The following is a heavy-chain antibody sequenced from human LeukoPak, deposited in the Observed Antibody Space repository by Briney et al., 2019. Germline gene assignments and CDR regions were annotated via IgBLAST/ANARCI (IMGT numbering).Heavy chain of an antibody. J-gene: IGHJ4*02. CDR2: IIPIFGTA. Sequence: SVKVSCKASGGTFSSYAISWVRQAPGQGLEWMGGIIPIFGTANYAQKFQGRVTITTDESTSTAYMELSSLRSEDTAVYYCARADRYRAGEFDYWGQGTLVTVSS. CDR1: GGTFSSYA. CDR3: ARADRYRAGEFDY. V-gene: IGHV1-69*05. D-gene: IGHD3-16*01.